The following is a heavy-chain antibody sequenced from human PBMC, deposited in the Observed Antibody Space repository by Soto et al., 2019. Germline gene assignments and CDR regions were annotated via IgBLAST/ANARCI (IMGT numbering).Heavy chain of an antibody. V-gene: IGHV4-31*03. D-gene: IGHD2-2*01. Sequence: PSETLSLTCTVSGGSISNGGYHWSRLRPHPGKGLEWIGYIYYSASTYYNPSLKSRVSISVDTSKNQFSLKLSSVTVADTAVYYCARRGHQLLRGPFDYWGQGTLVAVSS. J-gene: IGHJ4*02. CDR3: ARRGHQLLRGPFDY. CDR1: GGSISNGGYH. CDR2: IYYSAST.